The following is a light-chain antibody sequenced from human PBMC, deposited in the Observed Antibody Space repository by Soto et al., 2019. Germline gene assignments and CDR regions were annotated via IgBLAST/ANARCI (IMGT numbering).Light chain of an antibody. CDR3: QQYSTYPIT. V-gene: IGKV1-16*02. J-gene: IGKJ5*01. Sequence: IQMTQSPSSLSASVGDRVTITCRASQGISNYLAWSQQKPGKAPKSLIYDASSLRSGVPSKFSGSGFGTAFTLTISSLQPQDFATYYCQQYSTYPITLGQGTRLEIK. CDR1: QGISNY. CDR2: DAS.